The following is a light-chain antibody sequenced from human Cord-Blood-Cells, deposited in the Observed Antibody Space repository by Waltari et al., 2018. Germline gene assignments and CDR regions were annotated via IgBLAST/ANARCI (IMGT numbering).Light chain of an antibody. CDR2: DVS. CDR1: SRHVGGYNY. Sequence: QSALTQPASVSGSPGQSITISCTGTSRHVGGYNYVSWYQHHPGKAPKLMIYDVSKRPSGVSNRFSGSKSGNTASLTISGLQAEDEADYYCSSYTSSSTLVFGGGTKLTVL. V-gene: IGLV2-14*03. CDR3: SSYTSSSTLV. J-gene: IGLJ3*02.